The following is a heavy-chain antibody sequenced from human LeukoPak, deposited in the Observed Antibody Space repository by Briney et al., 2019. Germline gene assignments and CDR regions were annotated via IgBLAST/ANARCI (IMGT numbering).Heavy chain of an antibody. CDR1: GFTFSSYA. CDR3: ARGPDGAYYFDS. V-gene: IGHV3-23*01. CDR2: ISGSGGST. D-gene: IGHD1-14*01. J-gene: IGHJ4*02. Sequence: GGSLRLSCAASGFTFSSYAMSWVRQAPGKGLEWVSAISGSGGSTYYADSVKGRFTISRDNSKNTLYLQMNSLRVEDTAVYFCARGPDGAYYFDSWGQGTLVSVSS.